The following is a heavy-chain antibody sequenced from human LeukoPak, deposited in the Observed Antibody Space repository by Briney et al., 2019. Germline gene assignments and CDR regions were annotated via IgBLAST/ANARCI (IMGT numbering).Heavy chain of an antibody. CDR2: IYTSGST. Sequence: PSETLSLTCTVSGGSISSYYRSWIRQPAGKGLEWIGRIYTSGSTNYNPSLKSRVTMSVDTSKNQFSLKLSSVTAADTAVYYCAREPPRRNIVVVVAATVEAFDIWGQGTMVTVSS. J-gene: IGHJ3*02. V-gene: IGHV4-4*07. CDR1: GGSISSYY. D-gene: IGHD2-15*01. CDR3: AREPPRRNIVVVVAATVEAFDI.